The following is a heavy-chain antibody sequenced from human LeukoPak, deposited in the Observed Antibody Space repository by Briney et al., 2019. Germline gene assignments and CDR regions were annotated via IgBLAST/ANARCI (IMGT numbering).Heavy chain of an antibody. CDR2: INPSGGST. D-gene: IGHD5-18*01. CDR3: AREAGGQLCLDY. J-gene: IGHJ4*02. Sequence: ASVKVSCKASGYTFTSYYMHWVRQAPGQGLGWMGIINPSGGSTSYAQKFQGRVTMTRDTSTSTVYMELSSLRSEDTAVYYCAREAGGQLCLDYWGQGTLVTVSS. CDR1: GYTFTSYY. V-gene: IGHV1-46*01.